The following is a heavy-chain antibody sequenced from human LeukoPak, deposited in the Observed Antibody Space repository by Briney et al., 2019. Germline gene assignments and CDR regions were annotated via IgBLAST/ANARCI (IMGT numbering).Heavy chain of an antibody. CDR2: ISVSGNT. V-gene: IGHV3-23*01. D-gene: IGHD1-1*01. CDR3: AKDERRGGPEDH. CDR1: GFTLSSYA. Sequence: PGGCLRLSCVASGFTLSSYAMSWVRQAPGKGLEWVSAISVSGNTYPADSVKGRFTISRDSSKNTLYLQTNRLRAEDAAVYYCAKDERRGGPEDHWGQGTLVIVAS. J-gene: IGHJ4*02.